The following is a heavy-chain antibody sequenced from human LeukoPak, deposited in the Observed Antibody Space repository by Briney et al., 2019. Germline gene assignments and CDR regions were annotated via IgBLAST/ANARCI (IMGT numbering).Heavy chain of an antibody. CDR1: GFTFTTYP. CDR2: INSDGGNK. D-gene: IGHD6-19*01. J-gene: IGHJ6*03. Sequence: PGGSLRLSCAASGFTFTTYPMHWVRQAPGKGLEYVSGINSDGGNKYYANSVKGRFSISRDNSKDTLYLQMGSLRAEDMAVYYCARDRDNDSSVWYYSYYYMDVWGKGTTVTISS. CDR3: ARDRDNDSSVWYYSYYYMDV. V-gene: IGHV3-64*01.